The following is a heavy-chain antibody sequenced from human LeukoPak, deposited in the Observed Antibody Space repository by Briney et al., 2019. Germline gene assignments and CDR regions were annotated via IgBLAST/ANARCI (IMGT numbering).Heavy chain of an antibody. CDR2: IYTGGST. J-gene: IGHJ3*02. D-gene: IGHD1-14*01. V-gene: IGHV3-66*01. Sequence: GGSLRLACAASGFAVGSKYMSWVRQAPGKGLEWVSVIYTGGSTHYPDSVKGRFTISRDDSKNTVSLQMNSLRVEDTAMYYCARNLGTLATGGVALDIWGQGTMVTVAS. CDR3: ARNLGTLATGGVALDI. CDR1: GFAVGSKY.